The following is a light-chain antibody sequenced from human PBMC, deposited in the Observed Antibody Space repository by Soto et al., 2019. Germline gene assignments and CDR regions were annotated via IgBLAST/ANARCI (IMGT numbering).Light chain of an antibody. V-gene: IGLV2-11*01. Sequence: QSALTQPRSVSGSPGQSVTISCTGTSSDVGGYNYVTWYQQYPGKAPKVMIYDVKTRPSGVPDRFSGSKSGNTASLTISGLQAEDEADYYCCSYAGDYPFVFGTGTQLTVL. CDR1: SSDVGGYNY. J-gene: IGLJ1*01. CDR3: CSYAGDYPFV. CDR2: DVK.